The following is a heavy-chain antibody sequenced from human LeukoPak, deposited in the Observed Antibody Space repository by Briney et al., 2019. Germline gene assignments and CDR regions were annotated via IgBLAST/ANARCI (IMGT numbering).Heavy chain of an antibody. Sequence: GGSLRLSCAASGFTFSSYSMNWVRQAPGKGLEWVSSISSSSSYIYYADSVKGRLTISRDNAKNSLYLQMNSLKAEDTAVYYCARDSRELLANDAFDIWGQGTMVTVSS. D-gene: IGHD1-26*01. J-gene: IGHJ3*02. CDR2: ISSSSSYI. CDR1: GFTFSSYS. CDR3: ARDSRELLANDAFDI. V-gene: IGHV3-21*01.